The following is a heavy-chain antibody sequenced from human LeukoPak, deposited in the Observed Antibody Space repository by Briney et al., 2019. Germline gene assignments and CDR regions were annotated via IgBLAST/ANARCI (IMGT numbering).Heavy chain of an antibody. CDR2: ISGSGGGT. J-gene: IGHJ1*01. Sequence: GGSLRLSFAVSGFXFNSYAMSWVRHAPGKGLEWVAAISGSGGGTDYADSVKGRFTISRDNSKNTLYLQMNSLRAEDTAVYYCAKGEQWLVLYFQHWGQGALVTVSS. CDR3: AKGEQWLVLYFQH. V-gene: IGHV3-23*01. D-gene: IGHD6-19*01. CDR1: GFXFNSYA.